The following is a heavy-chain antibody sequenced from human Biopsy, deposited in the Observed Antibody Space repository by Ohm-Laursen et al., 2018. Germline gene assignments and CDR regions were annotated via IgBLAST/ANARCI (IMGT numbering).Heavy chain of an antibody. J-gene: IGHJ6*02. Sequence: TLSLTCAVYGGSFSGYYWSWIRQPPGKGLEWIGEINHRGSTNYNPSLKSRVTISVDTSKNQFSLKLRSVTAADTAVYYCARAVDYYDPYYYYGLDVWGQGTTVTVPS. V-gene: IGHV4-34*01. CDR2: INHRGST. CDR3: ARAVDYYDPYYYYGLDV. D-gene: IGHD3-16*01. CDR1: GGSFSGYY.